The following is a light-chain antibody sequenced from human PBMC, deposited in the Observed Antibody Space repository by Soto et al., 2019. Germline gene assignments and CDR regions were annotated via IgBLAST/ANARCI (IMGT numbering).Light chain of an antibody. CDR3: NSYTSSNSYV. Sequence: QSVLTQPASLSGSPGQWITISCTGTSSDVGGYNYVSWYQHHPGKGPKLIIYDVSDRPSGVSNRFSGSKSGNTASLTISGLQAEDEADYYCNSYTSSNSYVFGTGTKVTVL. J-gene: IGLJ1*01. V-gene: IGLV2-14*03. CDR1: SSDVGGYNY. CDR2: DVS.